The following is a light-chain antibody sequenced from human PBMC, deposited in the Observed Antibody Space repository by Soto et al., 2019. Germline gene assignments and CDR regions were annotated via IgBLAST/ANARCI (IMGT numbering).Light chain of an antibody. V-gene: IGKV1-9*01. J-gene: IGKJ1*01. CDR2: AAS. CDR1: QGISSY. CDR3: QQLNSYPRS. Sequence: DIQLTQSPSFLSASVGDRVTITCRASQGISSYLAWYQQKPGKAPKLLIYAASTLQSGVPSRFSGSGSGTEFTLTISSLQPEDCAPYYCQQLNSYPRSFGQGTKVEIK.